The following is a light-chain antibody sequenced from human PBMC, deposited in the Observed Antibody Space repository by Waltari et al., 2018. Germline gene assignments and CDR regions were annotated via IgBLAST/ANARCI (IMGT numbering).Light chain of an antibody. CDR2: DVS. CDR1: SSDVGGYNY. CDR3: CSYAGSYTFSVA. Sequence: QSALTQPRSVSGSPGQSVTIPCTGTSSDVGGYNYVSWYPRHPGKAPKLMIRDVSKRPSGVPERFSGSKSGNTASLTISGLQAEDEADYYCCSYAGSYTFSVAFGGGTKLTVL. V-gene: IGLV2-11*01. J-gene: IGLJ2*01.